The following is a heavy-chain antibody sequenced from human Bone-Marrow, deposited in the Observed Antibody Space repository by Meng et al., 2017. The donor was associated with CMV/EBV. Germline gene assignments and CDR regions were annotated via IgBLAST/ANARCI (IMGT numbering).Heavy chain of an antibody. CDR1: GFIFSNAW. V-gene: IGHV3-23*04. CDR2: ISGGGVYI. Sequence: EVQLVESGGGLVKPGGSLRLSCAASGFIFSNAWMDWVRQAPGKGLEWVSVISGGGVYIYYADSVKGRFTISRDNSKNTLYLQMNSLRAEDTAVYYCAKDPNWNSLADFDYWGQGTLVTVSS. D-gene: IGHD1-1*01. CDR3: AKDPNWNSLADFDY. J-gene: IGHJ4*02.